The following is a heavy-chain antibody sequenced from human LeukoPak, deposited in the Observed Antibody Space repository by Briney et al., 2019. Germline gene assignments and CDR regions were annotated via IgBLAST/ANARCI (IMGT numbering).Heavy chain of an antibody. Sequence: GGSLRLSCAASGFTFSRYGMHWVRQAPGKGREWVAAISYDGSNKYYADSVKGRFTISRDNSKNTLYLQMNSLRAEDAAVYYCAKGWMDDGVDVWGKGTTVTGSS. V-gene: IGHV3-30*18. D-gene: IGHD2-2*03. CDR1: GFTFSRYG. J-gene: IGHJ6*04. CDR2: ISYDGSNK. CDR3: AKGWMDDGVDV.